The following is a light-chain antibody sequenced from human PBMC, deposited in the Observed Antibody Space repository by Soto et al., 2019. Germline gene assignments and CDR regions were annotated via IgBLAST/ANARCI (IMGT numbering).Light chain of an antibody. Sequence: IPLTQSPSSLSASIGDRVTITCRASQGISNYLAWYQQKPGKAPKLLIYIASTLQGGVPSRFSGSGSGTEFALTISGLQPDDFASYYCQQYNSYPITFGQGTRLEIK. V-gene: IGKV1-9*01. CDR2: IAS. CDR1: QGISNY. CDR3: QQYNSYPIT. J-gene: IGKJ5*01.